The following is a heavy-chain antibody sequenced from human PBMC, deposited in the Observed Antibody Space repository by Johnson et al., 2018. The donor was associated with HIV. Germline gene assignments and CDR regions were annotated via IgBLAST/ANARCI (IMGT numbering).Heavy chain of an antibody. CDR2: ISYDGSNQ. V-gene: IGHV3-30-3*01. J-gene: IGHJ3*02. Sequence: QVQLVESGGGVVQPGRSLRLSCAASGFTFSSYAMHWVRQAPGKGLEWVAVISYDGSNQYYADSVKGRFTISRANSKNTLYLQMNSLRVEDTAIYYCARQPDNFWSSDAFDIWGQGTMVTVSS. CDR3: ARQPDNFWSSDAFDI. CDR1: GFTFSSYA. D-gene: IGHD3-3*01.